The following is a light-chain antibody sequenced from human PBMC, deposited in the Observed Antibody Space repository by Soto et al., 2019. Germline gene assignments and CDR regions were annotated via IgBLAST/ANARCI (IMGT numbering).Light chain of an antibody. Sequence: DIQMTQSPSTLSASVGVRVTITCRASQSISSWLGWYQQKPGKAPKLLIYDASSLESGVPSRFSGSGSGTEFTLTISSLQPDDFATYYCQQYNSYWTFGQGTKVDIK. CDR3: QQYNSYWT. J-gene: IGKJ1*01. CDR1: QSISSW. V-gene: IGKV1-5*01. CDR2: DAS.